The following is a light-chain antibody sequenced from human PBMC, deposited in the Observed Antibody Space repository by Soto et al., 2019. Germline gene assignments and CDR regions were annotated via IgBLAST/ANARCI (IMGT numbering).Light chain of an antibody. CDR1: QSVSSTY. V-gene: IGKV3-20*01. Sequence: EIVLTQSPGTQYLSPGERATLSCRASQSVSSTYLAWYQQKPGQAPRLLIYGASTRATGIPDRFSGGGSGTDFTITISRLETEDFAVYYCQQFADSWTFGQGTKVEIK. CDR2: GAS. CDR3: QQFADSWT. J-gene: IGKJ1*01.